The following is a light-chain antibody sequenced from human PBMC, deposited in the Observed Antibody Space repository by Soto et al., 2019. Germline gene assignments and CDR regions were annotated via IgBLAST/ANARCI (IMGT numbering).Light chain of an antibody. CDR2: GAS. J-gene: IGKJ1*01. Sequence: ETVMTQSPATLSVSPGERATLSCRASQSVSSNLAWYQQKPGQAPRLLIYGASTRATGIPTRFSGRGSGTEFTLIISRLQSDDFALYYCQQYHDWPPWTFGQGTKVEVK. CDR1: QSVSSN. CDR3: QQYHDWPPWT. V-gene: IGKV3-15*01.